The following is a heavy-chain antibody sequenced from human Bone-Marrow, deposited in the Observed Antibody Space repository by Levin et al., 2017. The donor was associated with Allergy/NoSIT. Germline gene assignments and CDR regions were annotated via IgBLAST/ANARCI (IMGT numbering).Heavy chain of an antibody. D-gene: IGHD2-21*01. J-gene: IGHJ6*03. CDR2: SYTSGNI. CDR1: GVSITSGSYY. V-gene: IGHV4-61*09. Sequence: SETLSLTCTVSGVSITSGSYYWSWIRQPAGKGLEWIGHSYTSGNITYNPSLKSRVTISLDTSKNQFSLKLRSVTAADTAVYYCARVLQYSYYYTDVWGKGNMVTVSS. CDR3: ARVLQYSYYYTDV.